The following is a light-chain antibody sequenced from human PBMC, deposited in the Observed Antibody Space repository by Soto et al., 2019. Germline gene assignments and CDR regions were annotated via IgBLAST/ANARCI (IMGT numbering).Light chain of an antibody. CDR2: LNSDGTH. J-gene: IGLJ7*01. CDR3: QTWGTGIYV. Sequence: QSVLTQSPSASASLEASVKLTCTLSSGHSSYAIAWHQQQPEKGPRYLMKLNSDGTHSKGDGIPDRFSGSSSGAERYLTISRLQSEDEADYYCQTWGTGIYVFGGGTQLTVL. V-gene: IGLV4-69*01. CDR1: SGHSSYA.